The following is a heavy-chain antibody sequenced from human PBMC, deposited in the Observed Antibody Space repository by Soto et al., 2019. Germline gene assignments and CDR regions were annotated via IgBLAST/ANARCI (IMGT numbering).Heavy chain of an antibody. D-gene: IGHD1-26*01. CDR1: GGTFSSYA. Sequence: QVQLVQSGAEVKKPGSSVKVSCKASGGTFSSYAIIWVRQAPGLGLEWMVGIIPIFGTANYAQKFQGRVTITADESTSTAYMELSSLRSEDTAVYYCAAGGPPRIVGARRGAFAIWGQGTMVTVSS. CDR2: IIPIFGTA. V-gene: IGHV1-69*01. J-gene: IGHJ3*02. CDR3: AAGGPPRIVGARRGAFAI.